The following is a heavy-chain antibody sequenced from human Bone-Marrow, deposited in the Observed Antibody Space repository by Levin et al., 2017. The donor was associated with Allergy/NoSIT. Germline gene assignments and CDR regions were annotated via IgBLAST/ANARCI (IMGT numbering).Heavy chain of an antibody. Sequence: PGESLKISCAASGFTFSDYYMGWIRQAPGKGLQWVSYISDSGWTIYYADSLKGRFTFSRDNANKSIYLQVNSLRAEDTAIYYCARRAKTSFAFDIWGQGTLVTVSS. CDR2: ISDSGWTI. J-gene: IGHJ3*02. V-gene: IGHV3-11*01. CDR1: GFTFSDYY. CDR3: ARRAKTSFAFDI. D-gene: IGHD1-26*01.